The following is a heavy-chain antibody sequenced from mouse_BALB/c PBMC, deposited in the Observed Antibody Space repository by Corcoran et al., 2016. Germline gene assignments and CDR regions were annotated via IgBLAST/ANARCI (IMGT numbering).Heavy chain of an antibody. V-gene: IGHV1-9*01. J-gene: IGHJ3*01. Sequence: QVQLQQSGAELMKPGASVKISCKATGYTFSSYWIEWVKQRPGHGLEWIGEILPGSGSTNYNEKFKGKATFTADTSSNTAYMQLSSLTSEYSAVYYCARADYRSRFAYWGQGTLVTVSA. D-gene: IGHD2-14*01. CDR2: ILPGSGST. CDR1: GYTFSSYW. CDR3: ARADYRSRFAY.